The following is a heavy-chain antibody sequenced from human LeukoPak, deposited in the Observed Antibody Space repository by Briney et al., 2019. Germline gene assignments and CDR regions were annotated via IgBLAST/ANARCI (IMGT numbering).Heavy chain of an antibody. V-gene: IGHV3-48*01. Sequence: TGGWLRLSCAASGFTFSSYSMNWVRQAPGKGLEWVSYISSSSSTIYYADSVKGRFTISRDNAKNSLYLQMNSLRAEDTAVYYCARGGWYSSSWSDYWGQGTLVTVSS. CDR2: ISSSSSTI. CDR1: GFTFSSYS. D-gene: IGHD6-13*01. CDR3: ARGGWYSSSWSDY. J-gene: IGHJ4*02.